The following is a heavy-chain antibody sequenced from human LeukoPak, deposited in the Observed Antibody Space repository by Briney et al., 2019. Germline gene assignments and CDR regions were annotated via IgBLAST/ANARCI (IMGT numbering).Heavy chain of an antibody. V-gene: IGHV4-61*01. D-gene: IGHD3-10*01. CDR3: ARGYYGSGSFFDY. J-gene: IGHJ4*02. CDR1: GGSVRSGSYY. Sequence: PSETLSLTCTVSGGSVRSGSYYWRWIRQPPGKGLEWIGYIYYSGSTNYNPSLRSRVTISVDTSKNQFSLKLSSVTAADTAVYYCARGYYGSGSFFDYWGQGTLVTVSS. CDR2: IYYSGST.